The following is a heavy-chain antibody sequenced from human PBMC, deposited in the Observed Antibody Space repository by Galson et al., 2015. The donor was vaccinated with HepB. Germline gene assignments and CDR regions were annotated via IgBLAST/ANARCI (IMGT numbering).Heavy chain of an antibody. CDR1: GFTFRNYV. D-gene: IGHD4-17*01. V-gene: IGHV3-23*01. CDR2: IIGSGGST. CDR3: AKMGSYGDYDFDP. Sequence: SLRLSCAVSGFTFRNYVMTWVRQAPGKRLEWVSSIIGSGGSTFYADSVKGRFTISRDNSKNTLFLQMNGLRVGDTAVYYCAKMGSYGDYDFDPWGQGTLVTVSS. J-gene: IGHJ5*02.